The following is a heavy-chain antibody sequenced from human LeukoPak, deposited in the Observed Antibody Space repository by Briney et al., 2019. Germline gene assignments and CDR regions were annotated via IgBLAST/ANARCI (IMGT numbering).Heavy chain of an antibody. V-gene: IGHV3-66*01. CDR1: GFTVSSNY. CDR3: ARDSHRYYFDY. CDR2: IYSGGST. Sequence: GGSLRLSCAASGFTVSSNYMSWVRQAPGKGLEWVSVIYSGGSTFYADSVKGRFTISRDNSKNTLYLQMNSLRAEDTAVYYCARDSHRYYFDYWGQGTLDTVSS. J-gene: IGHJ4*02.